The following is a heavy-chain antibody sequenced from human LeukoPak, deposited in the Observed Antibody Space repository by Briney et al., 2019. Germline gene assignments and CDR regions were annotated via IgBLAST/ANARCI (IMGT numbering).Heavy chain of an antibody. Sequence: GGSLRLSCAASGLTFSSHALSWVRQAPGKGLEWVSSISVSGGTTYYADSVKGRFTISRDNSKNMLYLQMDSLRAEDTAVYYCANDHPNKVWFDYWGQGALVTVSS. V-gene: IGHV3-23*01. CDR3: ANDHPNKVWFDY. CDR1: GLTFSSHA. J-gene: IGHJ4*02. CDR2: ISVSGGTT.